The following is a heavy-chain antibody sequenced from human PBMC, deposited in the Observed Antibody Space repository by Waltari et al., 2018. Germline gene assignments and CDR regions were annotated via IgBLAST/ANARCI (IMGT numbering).Heavy chain of an antibody. CDR1: GASFTSYY. V-gene: IGHV4-34*01. CDR3: TRGGNYDFWSHSPFVDP. CDR2: IRHPGNT. Sequence: QVQLQQWGTGLLKPSETLSLTCSVSGASFTSYYWCWVRHVPGKGLEWLGQIRHPGNTHYNPSLQGRVAISIDTSRNHFSLRVFSVTAADTGLYFCTRGGNYDFWSHSPFVDPWGQGTQVTVSS. D-gene: IGHD3-3*01. J-gene: IGHJ5*02.